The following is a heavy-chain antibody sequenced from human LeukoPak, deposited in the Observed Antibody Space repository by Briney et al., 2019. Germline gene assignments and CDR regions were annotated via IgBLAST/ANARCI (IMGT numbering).Heavy chain of an antibody. CDR3: VRHLSAGRPAFDI. Sequence: SETLSLTCTVSGGAINSYYWSWIRQPPGKGLEWIGYIYYSGSTNYNPSLKSRVTISVATSNNKFSLKLTSLTAADTAVYYCVRHLSAGRPAFDIWGQGTMVTVSS. J-gene: IGHJ3*02. CDR2: IYYSGST. CDR1: GGAINSYY. V-gene: IGHV4-59*08. D-gene: IGHD2-15*01.